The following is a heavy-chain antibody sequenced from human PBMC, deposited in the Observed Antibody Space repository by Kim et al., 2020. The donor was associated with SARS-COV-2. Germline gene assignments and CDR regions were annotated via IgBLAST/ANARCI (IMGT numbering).Heavy chain of an antibody. CDR3: ARGVLRWLHIDH. V-gene: IGHV3-33*01. CDR2: IHSDGRSK. Sequence: GGSLRLSCAASGFTFSAFGLHWVRQAPGKGLEGVAVIHSDGRSKYYADSVKGRFTISRDDSKTTVYLHMNSLTAADTAVYYCARGVLRWLHIDHWGQGILVTVSS. D-gene: IGHD5-12*01. J-gene: IGHJ4*02. CDR1: GFTFSAFG.